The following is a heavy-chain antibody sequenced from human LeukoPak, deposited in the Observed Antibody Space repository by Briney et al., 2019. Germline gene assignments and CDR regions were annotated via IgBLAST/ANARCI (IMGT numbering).Heavy chain of an antibody. J-gene: IGHJ4*02. V-gene: IGHV4-4*02. Sequence: SETLSLTCAVSGGSILTTNWWSWVRQPPGKGLEWIGEVHLSGASNYNPSLKSRGNMSIDKSKNQLSLELTSVTAADTAIYYCTRESGAFSPFGFWGQGTLVTVSS. CDR1: GGSILTTNW. CDR2: VHLSGAS. CDR3: TRESGAFSPFGF. D-gene: IGHD1-26*01.